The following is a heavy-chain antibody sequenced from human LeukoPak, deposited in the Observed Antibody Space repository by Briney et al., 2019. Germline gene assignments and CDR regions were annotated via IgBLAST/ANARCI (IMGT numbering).Heavy chain of an antibody. Sequence: GGSLRLSCAATGFTFSVYYTSWIRQAPGKGLEWVSYISSSGSTIYYADSVKGRFTISRDNAKNSLYLQMNSLRAEDTAVYYCARRGYCSSTSCYYFEYWGQGTLVTVSS. D-gene: IGHD2-2*01. J-gene: IGHJ4*02. CDR1: GFTFSVYY. V-gene: IGHV3-11*04. CDR3: ARRGYCSSTSCYYFEY. CDR2: ISSSGSTI.